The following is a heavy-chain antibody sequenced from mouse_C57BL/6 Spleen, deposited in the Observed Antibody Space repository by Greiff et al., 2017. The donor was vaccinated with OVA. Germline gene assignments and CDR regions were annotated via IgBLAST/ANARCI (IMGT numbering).Heavy chain of an antibody. Sequence: EVQVVESGGGLVQPGGSMKLSCAASGFTFSDAWMDWVRQSPEKGLEWVAEIRNKANNHATYYAESVKGRFTISRDDSKSSVYLQMNSLRAEDTGIYYCTVSTGKGYYFDYWGQGTTLTVSS. CDR3: TVSTGKGYYFDY. V-gene: IGHV6-6*01. CDR1: GFTFSDAW. D-gene: IGHD4-1*02. CDR2: IRNKANNHAT. J-gene: IGHJ2*01.